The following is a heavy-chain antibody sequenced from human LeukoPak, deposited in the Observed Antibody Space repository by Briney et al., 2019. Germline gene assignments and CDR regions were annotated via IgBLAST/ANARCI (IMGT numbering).Heavy chain of an antibody. CDR3: AQDITGELRFDP. CDR2: LTWDSNTI. Sequence: GGSLRLSCAASGFTFDDYAMHWVRQAPGKGLEWVSGLTWDSNTIGYADSVKGRFTISRDNAKNSLYLQMNSLRAEDTALYYYAQDITGELRFDPWGQGTLVTVFS. V-gene: IGHV3-9*01. J-gene: IGHJ5*02. CDR1: GFTFDDYA. D-gene: IGHD1-7*01.